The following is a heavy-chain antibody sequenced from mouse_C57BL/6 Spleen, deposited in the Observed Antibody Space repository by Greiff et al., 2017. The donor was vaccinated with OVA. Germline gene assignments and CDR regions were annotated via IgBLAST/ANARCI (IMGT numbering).Heavy chain of an antibody. V-gene: IGHV1-18*01. J-gene: IGHJ2*01. CDR1: GYTFTDYN. CDR2: INPNNGGT. D-gene: IGHD1-1*01. CDR3: ARSRYGSADFDY. Sequence: EVQLVESGPELVKPGASVKIPCKATGYTFTDYNMDWVKQSHGKSLEWIGDINPNNGGTIYNQKFKGKATLTVDKSSSTAYMELRSLTSEDTAVYYCARSRYGSADFDYWGQGTTLTVSS.